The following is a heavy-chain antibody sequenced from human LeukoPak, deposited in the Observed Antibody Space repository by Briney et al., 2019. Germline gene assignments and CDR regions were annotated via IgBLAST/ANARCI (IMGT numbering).Heavy chain of an antibody. CDR1: GFSLSTSRVG. CDR2: IYWDDDK. J-gene: IGHJ4*02. V-gene: IGHV2-5*02. Sequence: SGPTLVHPTQTLTLTCTFSGFSLSTSRVGVGWIRQPPGKALEWLALIYWDDDKRYSPSLKSRLTITKDTSKNQVVLTMTNMDPVDTATYYCAHIVAAGPRFDYWGQGTLVTVSS. D-gene: IGHD6-13*01. CDR3: AHIVAAGPRFDY.